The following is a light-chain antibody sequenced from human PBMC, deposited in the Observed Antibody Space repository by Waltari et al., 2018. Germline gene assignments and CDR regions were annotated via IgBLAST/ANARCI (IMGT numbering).Light chain of an antibody. CDR1: QSISSY. Sequence: DIQMTQSPSSLSASVGDRVTITCRASQSISSYLNWYQQKPGKAPKLLIYAASSLQSGVPSRFSGSGSGTDFTLTISSLQAEDVAVYHCQQYHSSPSFGQGTRLEIK. V-gene: IGKV1-39*01. CDR3: QQYHSSPS. CDR2: AAS. J-gene: IGKJ5*01.